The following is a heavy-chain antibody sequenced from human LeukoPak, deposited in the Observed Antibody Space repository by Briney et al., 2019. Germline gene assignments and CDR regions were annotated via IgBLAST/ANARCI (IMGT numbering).Heavy chain of an antibody. J-gene: IGHJ3*02. V-gene: IGHV3-30-3*01. CDR3: ARGGYSSGWECIRPNLNFD. D-gene: IGHD6-19*01. CDR1: GFTFSSYA. Sequence: GRSLRLSCAASGFTFSSYAMHWVRQAPGKGLEWVAVISYDGSNKYYADSVKGRFTISRDNSKNTLYLQMNSLRAEDTAVYYCARGGYSSGWECIRPNLNFD. CDR2: ISYDGSNK.